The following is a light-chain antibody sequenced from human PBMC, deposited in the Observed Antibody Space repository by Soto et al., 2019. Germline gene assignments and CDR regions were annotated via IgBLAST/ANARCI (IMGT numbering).Light chain of an antibody. Sequence: EIVLTQSPGTLSLSPGEGATLSCRASQSVSSNFFAWYQQKPGQAPRLLIYAASSRATGISARFSGSGSETDFTFTIRRLEPEDFAVYYCQQYGSSPFTFGPGTKLDLK. J-gene: IGKJ3*01. CDR1: QSVSSNF. V-gene: IGKV3-20*01. CDR2: AAS. CDR3: QQYGSSPFT.